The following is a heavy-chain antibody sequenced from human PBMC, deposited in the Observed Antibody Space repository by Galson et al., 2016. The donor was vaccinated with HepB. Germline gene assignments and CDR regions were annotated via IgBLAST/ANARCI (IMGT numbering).Heavy chain of an antibody. CDR2: ISWNRGSI. J-gene: IGHJ6*02. D-gene: IGHD6-6*01. Sequence: SLRLSCAASGLTFDTYAMHWVRPAPGKGLEWVSGISWNRGSIGYADSVKGRFTISRDNAKNSLYLQMNSLRAEDTALYYCARSARPYYYYHGMDVWGQGTTVTVSS. V-gene: IGHV3-9*01. CDR1: GLTFDTYA. CDR3: ARSARPYYYYHGMDV.